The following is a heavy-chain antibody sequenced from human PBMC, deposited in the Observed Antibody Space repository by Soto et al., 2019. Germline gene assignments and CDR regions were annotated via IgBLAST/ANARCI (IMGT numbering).Heavy chain of an antibody. Sequence: SETLSLTCAVYGGSFSGYYWSWIRQPPGKGLEWIGEINHSGSTNYNPSLKSRVTISVDTSKNQFSLKLSSVTAADTAVYYCARGRGAIDYWGQGTLVTVSS. CDR3: ARGRGAIDY. CDR2: INHSGST. D-gene: IGHD3-10*01. CDR1: GGSFSGYY. V-gene: IGHV4-34*01. J-gene: IGHJ4*02.